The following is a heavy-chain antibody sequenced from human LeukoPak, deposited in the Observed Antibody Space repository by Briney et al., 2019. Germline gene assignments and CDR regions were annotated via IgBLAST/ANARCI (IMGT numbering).Heavy chain of an antibody. CDR1: GYTFTSYG. CDR3: ARRVAVARRDAFDI. J-gene: IGHJ3*02. CDR2: ISSYNGNT. D-gene: IGHD6-19*01. V-gene: IGHV1-18*01. Sequence: ASVKVSCKASGYTFTSYGISWVRQAPGQGLEWMGWISSYNGNTNYARKFQGRVTMSTDTSTGTAYMELRILRSDDTAVYYCARRVAVARRDAFDIWGQGTMVTVSS.